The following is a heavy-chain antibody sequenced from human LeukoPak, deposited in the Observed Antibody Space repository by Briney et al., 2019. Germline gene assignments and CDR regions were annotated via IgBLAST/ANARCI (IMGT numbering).Heavy chain of an antibody. CDR1: GFTFSSYT. Sequence: QSGGSLKLSCAASGFTFSSYTMYWFRQAPGKGLEWVAPVSVEGNGRYFPGSVEGRFTISRDNSKNSVFLQMNNVRPEDTAIYFCATVTKVDIDYWGQGTVVTVSS. V-gene: IGHV3-30*04. J-gene: IGHJ4*02. CDR2: VSVEGNGR. D-gene: IGHD5-12*01. CDR3: ATVTKVDIDY.